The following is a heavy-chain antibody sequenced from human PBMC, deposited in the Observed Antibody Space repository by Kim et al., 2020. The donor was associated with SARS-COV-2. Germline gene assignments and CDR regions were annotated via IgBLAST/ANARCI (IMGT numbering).Heavy chain of an antibody. CDR3: AKDMGFGELGVFFDY. Sequence: DAVEGRFTISRGNSKNTLYLQMNSLRAENTAVYYCAKDMGFGELGVFFDYWGQGTLVTVSS. D-gene: IGHD3-10*01. J-gene: IGHJ4*02. V-gene: IGHV3-23*03.